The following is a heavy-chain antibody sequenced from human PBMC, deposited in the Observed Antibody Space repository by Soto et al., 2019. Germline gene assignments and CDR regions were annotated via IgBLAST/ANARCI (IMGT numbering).Heavy chain of an antibody. D-gene: IGHD5-12*01. J-gene: IGHJ3*02. V-gene: IGHV3-23*01. CDR2: ISSSAISK. CDR3: VKEGQSGIDWGGFDI. Sequence: HPGGSLRLSCAVSGFTFSSYGMSWVRQAPGKGLEWVSAISSSAISKYYADSVKGRFTISRDNSKNIMYLQLNSLRAEDTAVYYCVKEGQSGIDWGGFDIWGQGTMVTVSS. CDR1: GFTFSSYG.